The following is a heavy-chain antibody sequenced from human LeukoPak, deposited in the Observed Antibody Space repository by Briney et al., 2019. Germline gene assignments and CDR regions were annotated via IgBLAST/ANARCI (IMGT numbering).Heavy chain of an antibody. CDR1: GFTFSSYD. CDR3: AKAFIVAARPGYFDY. CDR2: ISGSGGST. V-gene: IGHV3-23*01. D-gene: IGHD6-6*01. Sequence: GGSLRLSCAASGFTFSSYDMSWVRQAPGKGLEWVSAISGSGGSTYYADSVKGRFTISRDNSKDTLYLQMNSLRAEDTAVYYCAKAFIVAARPGYFDYWGQGPLVTVSS. J-gene: IGHJ4*02.